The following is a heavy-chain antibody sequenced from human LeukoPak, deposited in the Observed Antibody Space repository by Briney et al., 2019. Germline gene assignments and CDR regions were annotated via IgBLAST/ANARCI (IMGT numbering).Heavy chain of an antibody. J-gene: IGHJ4*02. Sequence: SVKVSCKASGFTFNSSAMQWVRQARGQRLEWIGWTVVGSGNTNYAQKFQERVTITRDMSTSTAYMELSSLRSEDTAVYYCAAFMVSGGSYYPPQSTTKFFDYWGQGTLVTVSS. CDR3: AAFMVSGGSYYPPQSTTKFFDY. V-gene: IGHV1-58*02. CDR1: GFTFNSSA. D-gene: IGHD1-26*01. CDR2: TVVGSGNT.